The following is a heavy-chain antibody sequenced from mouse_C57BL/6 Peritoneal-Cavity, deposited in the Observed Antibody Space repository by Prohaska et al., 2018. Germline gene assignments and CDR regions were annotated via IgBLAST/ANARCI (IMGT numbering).Heavy chain of an antibody. Sequence: QMQLQESGPGLVKPSQSLFLTCSITGFPITSGYYWIWIRQSPGKPLEWMGYITHSGETFYNPYLQSYISITRETSTNQFFLQLNSVTIEDTARYYCAGDYDGYWYFDVWGKGTTVTFSS. CDR2: ITHSGET. J-gene: IGHJ1*03. D-gene: IGHD2-3*01. CDR1: GFPITSGYY. V-gene: IGHV12-3*01. CDR3: AGDYDGYWYFDV.